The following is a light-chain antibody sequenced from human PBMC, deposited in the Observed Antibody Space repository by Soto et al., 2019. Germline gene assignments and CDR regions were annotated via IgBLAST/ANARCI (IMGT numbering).Light chain of an antibody. CDR2: GNI. Sequence: QFVLTQPPSVSGAPGQRVTISCTGSSSNIGSGYDVHWYQQVPGTAPRLLIYGNINRPSGVPDRFSGSKSGTSASLAITGLPADDEADYYCQSYDSSLTVVFGGGTKLTVL. CDR1: SSNIGSGYD. J-gene: IGLJ2*01. CDR3: QSYDSSLTVV. V-gene: IGLV1-40*01.